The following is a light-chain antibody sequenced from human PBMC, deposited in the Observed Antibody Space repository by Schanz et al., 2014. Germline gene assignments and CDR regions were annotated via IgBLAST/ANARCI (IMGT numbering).Light chain of an antibody. CDR2: EVS. J-gene: IGLJ1*01. CDR3: SSYAGNKYV. CDR1: SSDVGGYKY. V-gene: IGLV2-8*01. Sequence: QSALTQPPSASGSPGQSVTISCTGTSSDVGGYKYVSWYQQHPGKAPKLMIYEVSQRPSGVPDRFSGSKSGNTASLTVSGLQAEDEADYYCSSYAGNKYVFGTGTKLTVL.